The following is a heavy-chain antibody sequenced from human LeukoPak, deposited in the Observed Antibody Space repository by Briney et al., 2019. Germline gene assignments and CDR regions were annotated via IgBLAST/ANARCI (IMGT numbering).Heavy chain of an antibody. Sequence: PGGSLRLSCAASGFTFSSYEMSWVRQAPGKGLEWVSYINTSGSTIYYADSVKGRFTISRDNAKNSLYLQMNSLRAEDTAMYYCARGGDGYNSDLDYWGQGTVVTLSP. D-gene: IGHD5-24*01. CDR1: GFTFSSYE. J-gene: IGHJ4*02. CDR2: INTSGSTI. V-gene: IGHV3-48*03. CDR3: ARGGDGYNSDLDY.